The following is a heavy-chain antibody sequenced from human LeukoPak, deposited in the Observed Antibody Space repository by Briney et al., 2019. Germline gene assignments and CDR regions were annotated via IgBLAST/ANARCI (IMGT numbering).Heavy chain of an antibody. D-gene: IGHD4-11*01. CDR1: GFTFSSYG. Sequence: GGSLRLSCAASGFTFSSYGMHWVRQAPGKGLEWVAFIRYDGSNKYYADSVKGRFTISRDNSKNTLYLQMNSLRAEDTAVYYCAKERPDTVAPGYWGQGTLVTVSS. CDR2: IRYDGSNK. CDR3: AKERPDTVAPGY. J-gene: IGHJ4*02. V-gene: IGHV3-30*02.